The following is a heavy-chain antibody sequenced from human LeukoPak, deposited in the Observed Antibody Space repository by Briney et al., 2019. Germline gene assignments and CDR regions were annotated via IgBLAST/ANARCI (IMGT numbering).Heavy chain of an antibody. CDR1: GFNVTTNN. CDR3: GRPFCSSCPLDF. Sequence: GGSLRLSCVGSGFNVTTNNMYWVRQAPGKGLECVSAFHAGGGPDYADSVRDRFTISRDNSKNTLYLQMNSLRAEDTAVYYCGRPFCSSCPLDFWGQGTLVTVSS. D-gene: IGHD3-3*01. J-gene: IGHJ4*02. CDR2: FHAGGGP. V-gene: IGHV3-66*04.